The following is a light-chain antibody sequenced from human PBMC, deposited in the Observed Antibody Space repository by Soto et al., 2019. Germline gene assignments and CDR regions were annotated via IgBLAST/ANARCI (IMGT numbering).Light chain of an antibody. Sequence: QSALSQPASVSGSPGQSIAISCTGTSSDVGSYNLVSWYQQHPGKAPKLMIYDAFRRPSGVSDRFSGSRSGNTASLTISGLQSEDEADYYCCAYAGSNTYVFGTGTKVTVL. CDR1: SSDVGSYNL. J-gene: IGLJ1*01. CDR2: DAF. CDR3: CAYAGSNTYV. V-gene: IGLV2-23*01.